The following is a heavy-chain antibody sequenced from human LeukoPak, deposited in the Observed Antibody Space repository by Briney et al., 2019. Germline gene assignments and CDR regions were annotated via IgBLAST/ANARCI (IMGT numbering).Heavy chain of an antibody. V-gene: IGHV3-49*04. CDR3: TRDSYQLPFYYYYYMDV. Sequence: PGGSLRLSCTASGFTFGDYAMSWVRQAPGKGLEWVGFIRSKAYGGTTEYAASVKGRFTISRDDSKSIAYLQMNSLKTEDTAVYYCTRDSYQLPFYYYYYMDVRGKGTTVTVSS. D-gene: IGHD2-2*01. J-gene: IGHJ6*03. CDR2: IRSKAYGGTT. CDR1: GFTFGDYA.